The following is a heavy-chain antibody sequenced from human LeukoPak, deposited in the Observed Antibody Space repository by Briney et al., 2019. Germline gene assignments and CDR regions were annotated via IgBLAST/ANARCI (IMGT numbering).Heavy chain of an antibody. V-gene: IGHV3-53*01. Sequence: PGGSLRLSCAASGFTFSNYAMSWVRQAPGKGLEWVSVIYSGGSTYYADSVKGRFTISRDNSKNTLYLQMNSLRAEDTAVYYCARAAGNNWFDPWGQGTLVTVSS. J-gene: IGHJ5*02. CDR1: GFTFSNYA. CDR3: ARAAGNNWFDP. D-gene: IGHD6-13*01. CDR2: IYSGGST.